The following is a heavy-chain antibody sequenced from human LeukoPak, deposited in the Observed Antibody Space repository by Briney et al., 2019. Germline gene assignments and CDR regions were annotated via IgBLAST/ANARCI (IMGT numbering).Heavy chain of an antibody. Sequence: QSGGSLRLSCAASGFSFSSYWMAWLRQAPGKGLEWMASIKHDGTEKFYVDSVRGRFTISKDNSKNSLYLQMNSLRAEDTAVYYCAREDRGCYYYWGQGTLVTVSS. CDR1: GFSFSSYW. CDR2: IKHDGTEK. J-gene: IGHJ4*02. V-gene: IGHV3-7*03. D-gene: IGHD2-15*01. CDR3: AREDRGCYYY.